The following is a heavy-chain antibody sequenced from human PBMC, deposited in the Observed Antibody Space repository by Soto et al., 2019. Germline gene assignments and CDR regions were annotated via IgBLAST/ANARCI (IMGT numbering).Heavy chain of an antibody. V-gene: IGHV4-31*03. CDR3: ARDADYGGSRGGMDV. J-gene: IGHJ6*02. CDR2: IYYSGST. Sequence: QVRLEESGPGLVKPSETLSLICSVSGGSVNNANYFWNWIRHHPENGLEWIGYIYYSGSTRYNPSFKTRATLSIDPSKNRFALRLNSVTVADTAVYFCARDADYGGSRGGMDVWGRGTTVTVSS. D-gene: IGHD4-17*01. CDR1: GGSVNNANYF.